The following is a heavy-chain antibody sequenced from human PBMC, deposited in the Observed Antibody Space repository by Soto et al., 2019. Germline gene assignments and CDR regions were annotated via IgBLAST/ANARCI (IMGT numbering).Heavy chain of an antibody. Sequence: SVKVSCKASGGTFSSYAISWVRQAPGQGLEWMGGIIPIFGTANYAQKFQGRVTITADKSTSTAYMELSSLRSEDTAVYYCARSSSPLDAFDIWGQVXMFTVSS. D-gene: IGHD6-6*01. CDR1: GGTFSSYA. J-gene: IGHJ3*02. CDR2: IIPIFGTA. CDR3: ARSSSPLDAFDI. V-gene: IGHV1-69*06.